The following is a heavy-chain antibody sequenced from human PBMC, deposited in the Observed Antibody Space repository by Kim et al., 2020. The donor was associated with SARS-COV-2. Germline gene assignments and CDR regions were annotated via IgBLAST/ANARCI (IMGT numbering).Heavy chain of an antibody. V-gene: IGHV4-39*01. D-gene: IGHD6-19*01. Sequence: NPALKSRVTISVDTSKNQFSLKLSSVTAADTAVYYCATLLAVAGTGWFDPWGQGTLVTVSS. J-gene: IGHJ5*02. CDR3: ATLLAVAGTGWFDP.